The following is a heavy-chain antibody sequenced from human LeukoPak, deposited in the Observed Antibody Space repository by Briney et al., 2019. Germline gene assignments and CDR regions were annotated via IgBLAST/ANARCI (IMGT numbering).Heavy chain of an antibody. CDR3: ARSRITIFGVVISGEFDY. V-gene: IGHV3-66*03. CDR2: IFTTGTT. CDR1: GFTVSSTY. D-gene: IGHD3-3*01. J-gene: IGHJ4*02. Sequence: GGSLRLSCVLSGFTVSSTYISWFRQTPEKGLEWVSVIFTTGTTYYADSVKGRFTISRDNSKNTLYLQMNSLRAEDTAVYYCARSRITIFGVVISGEFDYWGQGTLVTVSS.